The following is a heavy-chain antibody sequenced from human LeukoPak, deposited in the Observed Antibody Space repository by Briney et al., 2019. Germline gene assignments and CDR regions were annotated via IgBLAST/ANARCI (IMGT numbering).Heavy chain of an antibody. J-gene: IGHJ4*02. V-gene: IGHV4-34*01. CDR1: GGSFSGYY. CDR2: INHSGST. Sequence: SETLSLTCAVYGGSFSGYYWSRIRQPPGEGLEWIGEINHSGSTNYNPSLKSRVTISVDTSKNQFSLKLSSVTAADTAVYYCARLPLRITMVRGVISFDYWGQGTLVTVSS. CDR3: ARLPLRITMVRGVISFDY. D-gene: IGHD3-10*01.